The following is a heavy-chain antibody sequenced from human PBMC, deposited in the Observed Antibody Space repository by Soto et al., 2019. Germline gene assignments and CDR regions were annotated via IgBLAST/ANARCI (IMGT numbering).Heavy chain of an antibody. CDR3: AKSAYNWNGGFFDF. CDR2: ISYDGNNK. Sequence: QVQLVESGGGVVQPGRSLRLSCAASGFTFSNYGMHWVRQAPGKGLEWVAVISYDGNNKYYADSVKGRFTISRDNSKNTLYMQMNRLRAEDTAVYYTAKSAYNWNGGFFDFWGQGTLVTVSS. D-gene: IGHD1-1*01. J-gene: IGHJ4*02. V-gene: IGHV3-30*18. CDR1: GFTFSNYG.